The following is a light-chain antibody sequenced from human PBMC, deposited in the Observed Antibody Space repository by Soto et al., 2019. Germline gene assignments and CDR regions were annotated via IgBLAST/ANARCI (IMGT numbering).Light chain of an antibody. Sequence: EIVLTLYPAALSLSPGERATLSCRASQSVSSYLAWYQQKPGQAPRLLIYDASNRATGIPARFSGSGSGPDFTLTISVLEPEDFAVYCCQQYSSLPFTFGHGTKLDIK. CDR3: QQYSSLPFT. CDR1: QSVSSY. V-gene: IGKV3-11*01. J-gene: IGKJ3*01. CDR2: DAS.